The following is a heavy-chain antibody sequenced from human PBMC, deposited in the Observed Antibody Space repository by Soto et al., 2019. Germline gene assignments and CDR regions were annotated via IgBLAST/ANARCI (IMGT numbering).Heavy chain of an antibody. CDR1: GFTFSSYA. D-gene: IGHD6-13*01. CDR2: ISGSGGST. CDR3: AREKIAAAGTCFDY. J-gene: IGHJ4*02. Sequence: GGSLRLSCAASGFTFSSYAMSWVRQAPGKGLEWVSAISGSGGSTYYAGSVKGRFTISRDNSKNTLYLQMNSLRAEDTAVYYCAREKIAAAGTCFDYWGQGTLVTSPQ. V-gene: IGHV3-23*01.